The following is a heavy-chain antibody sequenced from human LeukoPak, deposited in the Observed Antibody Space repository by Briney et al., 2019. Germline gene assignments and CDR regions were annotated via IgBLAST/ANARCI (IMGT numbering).Heavy chain of an antibody. Sequence: SQTLSLTCAVSGGSISSGGYSWSWIRQPPGKGLEWIGEINHSGSTNYNPSLKSRVTISVDTSKNQFSLKLSSVTAADTAVYYCARAGLRRDGYKSYFDYWGQGTLVTVSS. D-gene: IGHD5-24*01. CDR1: GGSISSGGYS. V-gene: IGHV4-30-2*01. CDR2: INHSGST. J-gene: IGHJ4*02. CDR3: ARAGLRRDGYKSYFDY.